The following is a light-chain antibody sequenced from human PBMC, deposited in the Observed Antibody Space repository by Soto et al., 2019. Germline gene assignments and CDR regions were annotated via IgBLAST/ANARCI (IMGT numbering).Light chain of an antibody. Sequence: ETVMTQSPATLSVSPGERATLSCGASQSVSTNLAWYQQKPGQVPRLLIYGASTRASDIPARFSGSGSGTEFTLTISSLQSEDFAVYYCQQYNEWPLTFGGGIKVEFE. V-gene: IGKV3-15*01. CDR1: QSVSTN. CDR2: GAS. CDR3: QQYNEWPLT. J-gene: IGKJ4*01.